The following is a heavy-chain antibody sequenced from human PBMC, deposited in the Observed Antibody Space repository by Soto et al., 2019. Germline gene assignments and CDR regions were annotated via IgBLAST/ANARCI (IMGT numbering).Heavy chain of an antibody. CDR3: ARNPTIFGVVLGYYYGMDV. CDR1: GGSFSGYY. V-gene: IGHV4-34*01. J-gene: IGHJ6*01. Sequence: QVQLQQWGAGLLKPSETLSLTCAVYGGSFSGYYWSWIRQPPGKGLEWIGEINHSGSTNYNPSLKSRVTISVDTSKNQFSLKLSSVTAADTAVYYCARNPTIFGVVLGYYYGMDVW. CDR2: INHSGST. D-gene: IGHD3-3*01.